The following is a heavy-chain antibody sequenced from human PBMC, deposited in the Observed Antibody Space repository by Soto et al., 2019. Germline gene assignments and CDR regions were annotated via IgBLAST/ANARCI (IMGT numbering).Heavy chain of an antibody. V-gene: IGHV3-74*03. CDR1: GLTFRSYW. J-gene: IGHJ4*02. CDR3: ARVVAVAGG. D-gene: IGHD6-19*01. CDR2: INTDGSVA. Sequence: GSLRLSCAASGLTFRSYWMHWVRQAPGKGLVWVSRINTDGSVAMYVDSVKGRFTISRDNAKNSLYLQMNSLRAEDTAVYYCARVVAVAGGWGQGTRVTVAS.